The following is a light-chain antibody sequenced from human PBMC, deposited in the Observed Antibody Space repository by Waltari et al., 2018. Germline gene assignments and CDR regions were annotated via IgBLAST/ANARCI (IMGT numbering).Light chain of an antibody. Sequence: DFQMTQSPSILSASVGDRVTITCRASQSVGRLLAWYQQKPGSAPKLLIYQASNLESGVPSRFSGAGSGTEFTLTISSLQPDDFATYYCQQYIAYWTFGQGTKVRSK. CDR3: QQYIAYWT. J-gene: IGKJ1*01. CDR2: QAS. CDR1: QSVGRL. V-gene: IGKV1-5*03.